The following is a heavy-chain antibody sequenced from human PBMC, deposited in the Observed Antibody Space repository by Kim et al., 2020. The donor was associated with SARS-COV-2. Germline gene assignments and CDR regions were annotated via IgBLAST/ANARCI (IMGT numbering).Heavy chain of an antibody. Sequence: SETLSLTCTVSGGSISSSSYYWGWIRQPPGKGLEWIGSIYYSGSTYYNPSLKSRVTIYVDTSKNQFSLKLSSVTAADTAVYSCARHSRIVVVPAAILAWGQGTLVTVSS. CDR3: ARHSRIVVVPAAILA. CDR1: GGSISSSSYY. D-gene: IGHD2-2*01. J-gene: IGHJ4*02. V-gene: IGHV4-39*01. CDR2: IYYSGST.